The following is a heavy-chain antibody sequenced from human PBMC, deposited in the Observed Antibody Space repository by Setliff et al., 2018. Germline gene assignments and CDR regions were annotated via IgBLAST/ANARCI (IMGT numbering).Heavy chain of an antibody. CDR3: ARDPYSSGSLMKAFDY. V-gene: IGHV4-38-2*02. J-gene: IGHJ4*02. CDR1: GFSISSTYH. D-gene: IGHD6-19*01. CDR2: IYHSGNT. Sequence: SETLSLTCTVSGFSISSTYHWGWIRQSPGKGLEWIGTIYHSGNTYYNPSLNSRLTISVDTSKNQFSLRLTSVTAADTAIYYCARDPYSSGSLMKAFDYWGQGTLVTVSS.